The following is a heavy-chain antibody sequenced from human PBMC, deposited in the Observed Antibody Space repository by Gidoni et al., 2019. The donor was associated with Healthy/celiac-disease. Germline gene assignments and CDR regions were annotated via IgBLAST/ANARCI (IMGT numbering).Heavy chain of an antibody. CDR1: GGSISSGGYY. CDR2: IYYSGST. V-gene: IGHV4-31*01. J-gene: IGHJ5*02. D-gene: IGHD2-2*01. Sequence: QVQLQESGPGLVKPSQTLSLTCTVPGGSISSGGYYWSWIRQHPGKGLEWIGYIYYSGSTYYNPSLKSLVTISVDTSKNQFSLKLSSVTAADTAVYYCARAHPVVVPAATWFDPWGLGTLVTVSS. CDR3: ARAHPVVVPAATWFDP.